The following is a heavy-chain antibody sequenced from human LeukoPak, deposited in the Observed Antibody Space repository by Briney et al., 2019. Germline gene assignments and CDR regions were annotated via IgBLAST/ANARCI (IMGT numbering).Heavy chain of an antibody. Sequence: PGGSLRLSCAASGFTFSSYGMHWVRQAPGKGLEWVAVIWYDGSNKYYADSVKGRFTISRDNSKNTLYLQMNSLRAEDTAVYYCARALPQTPGYYYGMDVWGKGTTVTVSS. CDR2: IWYDGSNK. CDR1: GFTFSSYG. CDR3: ARALPQTPGYYYGMDV. J-gene: IGHJ6*04. V-gene: IGHV3-33*01. D-gene: IGHD4-23*01.